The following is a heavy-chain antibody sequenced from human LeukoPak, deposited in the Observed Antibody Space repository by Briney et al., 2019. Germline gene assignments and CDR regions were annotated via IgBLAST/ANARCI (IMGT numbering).Heavy chain of an antibody. J-gene: IGHJ4*02. CDR2: ISGSGGST. Sequence: GGSLRLSCAASGFIFSSYAMSWVREAPGKALEWVSTISGSGGSTYYADSVKGRFTISRDNSKNTVYLQMNSLRADDTAVYYCASLLVGTNFDYWGQGTLVTVSS. CDR1: GFIFSSYA. CDR3: ASLLVGTNFDY. V-gene: IGHV3-23*01. D-gene: IGHD1-26*01.